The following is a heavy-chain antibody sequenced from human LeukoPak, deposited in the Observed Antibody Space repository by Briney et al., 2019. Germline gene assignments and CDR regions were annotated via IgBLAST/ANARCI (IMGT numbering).Heavy chain of an antibody. CDR1: GYSFISYD. CDR3: ARNLARTGDFDY. J-gene: IGHJ4*02. V-gene: IGHV1-8*01. Sequence: ASVKVSCKASGYSFISYDINWVRQATGQGLEWLGWMNPNSGSTGYAQNFQGRVSMTRDTSISTACMELSNLGSEDTAVYYCARNLARTGDFDYWGQGTLVTVSS. D-gene: IGHD5-12*01. CDR2: MNPNSGST.